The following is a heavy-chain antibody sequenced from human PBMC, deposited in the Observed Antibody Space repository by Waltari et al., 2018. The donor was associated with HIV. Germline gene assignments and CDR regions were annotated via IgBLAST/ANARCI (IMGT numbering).Heavy chain of an antibody. J-gene: IGHJ5*02. CDR1: GGSISSYY. V-gene: IGHV4-59*01. CDR3: ARDMFIAAAAGGFDP. CDR2: ISYSGST. Sequence: QVQLQESGPGLVKPSETLSLTCNVSGGSISSYYWSWIPQPPGKGLEWIGYISYSGSTNYNPSLKSLVTISVDTSKNQFSLRLSSVTAADTAVYYCARDMFIAAAAGGFDPWGQGTLVTVAS. D-gene: IGHD6-13*01.